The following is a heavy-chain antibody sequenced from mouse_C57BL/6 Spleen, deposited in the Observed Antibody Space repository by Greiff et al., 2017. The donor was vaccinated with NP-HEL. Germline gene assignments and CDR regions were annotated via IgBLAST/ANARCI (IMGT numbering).Heavy chain of an antibody. CDR2: IYPRDGST. J-gene: IGHJ1*03. CDR1: GYTFTSYD. Sequence: VKLMESGPELVKPGASVKLSCKASGYTFTSYDINWVKQRPGQGLEWIGWIYPRDGSTKYNEKFKGKATLTVDTSSSTAYMELHSLTSEDSAVYFCARWGMVVEWYFDVWGTGTTVTVSS. CDR3: ARWGMVVEWYFDV. V-gene: IGHV1-85*01. D-gene: IGHD1-1*01.